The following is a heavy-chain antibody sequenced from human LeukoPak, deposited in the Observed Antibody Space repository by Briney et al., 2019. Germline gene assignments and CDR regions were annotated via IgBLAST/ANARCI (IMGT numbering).Heavy chain of an antibody. V-gene: IGHV3-21*01. D-gene: IGHD1-14*01. CDR3: AREDKSGNHEYFQH. CDR1: GFTFSSYS. J-gene: IGHJ1*01. CDR2: ISSSSSHI. Sequence: GGSLRLSCAASGFTFSSYSMNWVRQAPGKGLEWVSSISSSSSHIYYADSMKGRFTISRDNAKNSLYLQINSLRAEDTAVYYCAREDKSGNHEYFQHWGQGTLVTVSS.